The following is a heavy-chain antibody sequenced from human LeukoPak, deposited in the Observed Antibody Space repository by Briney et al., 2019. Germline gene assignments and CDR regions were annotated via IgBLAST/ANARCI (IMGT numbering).Heavy chain of an antibody. CDR3: ARGPLTRMDV. CDR2: IKQDGTEK. Sequence: GGSLRLSCAASGFTLSTYWMSWVRQAPGKGLEWVANIKQDGTEKYYVDSVKGRFTISRDNAKNSLSLQMNSLRAEDTAVYYCARGPLTRMDVWGQGTTVTVSS. D-gene: IGHD1-14*01. J-gene: IGHJ6*02. CDR1: GFTLSTYW. V-gene: IGHV3-7*01.